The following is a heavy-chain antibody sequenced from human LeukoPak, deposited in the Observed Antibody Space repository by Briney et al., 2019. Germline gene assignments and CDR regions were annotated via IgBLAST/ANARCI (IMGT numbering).Heavy chain of an antibody. CDR1: GFAFSSYS. D-gene: IGHD6-13*01. J-gene: IGHJ4*02. Sequence: GGSLRLSCAASGFAFSSYSMNWVRQAPGKGLEWVSSTSSSSSYIYYADSVKGRFTISRDNAKNSLYLQMNSLRAEDTAVYYCARNIAAAGKGYYFDYWGQGTLVTVSS. CDR2: TSSSSSYI. V-gene: IGHV3-21*01. CDR3: ARNIAAAGKGYYFDY.